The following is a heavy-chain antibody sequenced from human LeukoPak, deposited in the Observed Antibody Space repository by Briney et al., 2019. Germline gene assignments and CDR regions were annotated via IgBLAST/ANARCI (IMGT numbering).Heavy chain of an antibody. Sequence: GGSLRLSCAASGFTFSSHGMHWVRQAPGKGLEWVAVIWYDGSNKYYADSVKGRFTISRDNSKNTLYLQMNSLRAEDTAVYFCARGYGSGSPLYYYYGMDVWGKGTTVTVS. CDR3: ARGYGSGSPLYYYYGMDV. D-gene: IGHD3-10*01. J-gene: IGHJ6*04. CDR2: IWYDGSNK. V-gene: IGHV3-33*01. CDR1: GFTFSSHG.